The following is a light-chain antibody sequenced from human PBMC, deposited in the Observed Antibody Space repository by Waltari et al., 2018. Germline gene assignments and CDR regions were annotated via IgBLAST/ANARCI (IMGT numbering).Light chain of an antibody. CDR3: SSYTSSSTPYV. V-gene: IGLV2-14*01. CDR1: SSDLGGYNS. J-gene: IGLJ1*01. Sequence: QSALTQPASVSGSPGQSITIPCTGTSSDLGGYNSVSWYQQHPGKAPKLMIYDVSNRPSGVSNRFSGSKSGNTASLTISGLQAEDEADYYCSSYTSSSTPYVFGTGTKVTVL. CDR2: DVS.